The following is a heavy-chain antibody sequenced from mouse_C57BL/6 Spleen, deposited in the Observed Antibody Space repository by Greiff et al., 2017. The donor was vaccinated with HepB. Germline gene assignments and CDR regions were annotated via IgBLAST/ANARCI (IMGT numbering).Heavy chain of an antibody. J-gene: IGHJ4*01. CDR1: GYAFSSSW. V-gene: IGHV1-82*01. CDR2: IYPGDGDT. CDR3: ARDYGSISYAMDY. Sequence: VQLQQSGPELVKPGASVKISCKASGYAFSSSWMNWVKQRPGKGLEWIGRIYPGDGDTNYNGKFKGKATLTADKSSSTAYMQLSSRTSEDSAVYFCARDYGSISYAMDYWGQGTSVTVSS. D-gene: IGHD1-1*01.